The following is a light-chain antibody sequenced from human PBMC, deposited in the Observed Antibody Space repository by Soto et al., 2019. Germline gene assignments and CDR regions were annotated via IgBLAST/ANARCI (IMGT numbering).Light chain of an antibody. CDR1: SSNIGAGYD. CDR2: GNS. V-gene: IGLV1-40*01. CDR3: QSYDRSLFWV. J-gene: IGLJ3*02. Sequence: QSVLTQPPSVSAAPGQRVTLSCTGSSSNIGAGYDVHWYQQLPGTAPKLLIYGNSNRPSGVPDRFSGSKSGTSASLAITGLQAEDEADYYCQSYDRSLFWVFGGGTKLTVL.